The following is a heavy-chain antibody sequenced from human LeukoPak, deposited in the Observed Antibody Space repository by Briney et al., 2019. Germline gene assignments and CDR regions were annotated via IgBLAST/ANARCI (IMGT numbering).Heavy chain of an antibody. D-gene: IGHD6-13*01. CDR3: ARAPRNSSTMLDY. CDR2: INPDGGST. CDR1: GYTFTSYW. Sequence: ASVKVSCKASGYTFTSYWIQWARQAPGQGLEWMRLINPDGGSTAYAHRFQGRVTMTRDTSTSTVYMDFSSLRSEDTALYYCARAPRNSSTMLDYWGQGTLVTVSS. V-gene: IGHV1-46*01. J-gene: IGHJ4*02.